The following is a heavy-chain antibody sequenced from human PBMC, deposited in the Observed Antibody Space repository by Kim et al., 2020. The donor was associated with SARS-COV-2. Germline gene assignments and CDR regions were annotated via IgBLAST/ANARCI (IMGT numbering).Heavy chain of an antibody. V-gene: IGHV1-46*01. Sequence: ASVKVSCRASGYTFTTYYMHWVRQAPGQGLQWMGIINPTGGNTTYAQRFHGRVTMTRDTSTSTVYMELSSLTSEDTAVYYCARDRPSYCSGGTCYGYYFDYWGQGTLVTVSS. D-gene: IGHD2-15*01. CDR2: INPTGGNT. CDR1: GYTFTTYY. CDR3: ARDRPSYCSGGTCYGYYFDY. J-gene: IGHJ4*02.